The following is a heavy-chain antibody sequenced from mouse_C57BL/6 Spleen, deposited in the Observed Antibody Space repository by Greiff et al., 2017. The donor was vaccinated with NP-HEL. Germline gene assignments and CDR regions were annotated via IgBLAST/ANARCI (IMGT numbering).Heavy chain of an antibody. Sequence: VQLKESGAELVRPGASVKLSCTASGFNIKDDYMHWVKQRPEQGLEWIGWIDPENGDTEYASKFQGKATITADTSSNTAYLQLSSLTSEDTAVYYCTSTVVEGYWGQGTTLTVSS. J-gene: IGHJ2*01. CDR3: TSTVVEGY. D-gene: IGHD1-1*01. CDR2: IDPENGDT. CDR1: GFNIKDDY. V-gene: IGHV14-4*01.